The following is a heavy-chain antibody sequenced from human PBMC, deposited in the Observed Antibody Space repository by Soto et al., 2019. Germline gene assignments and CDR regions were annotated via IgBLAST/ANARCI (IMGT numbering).Heavy chain of an antibody. V-gene: IGHV1-3*01. J-gene: IGHJ4*02. CDR1: GYTFTSYA. CDR2: SNAGNGNT. Sequence: QVQLVQSGAEVKKPGGSVKVACKASGYTFTSYAMHWVRQAPGQRLEWMGWSNAGNGNTKYSQKFQGRVTITRDTSASTAYMELSSLRSEDTAVYYCARDPVYSYGYNWGQGTLVTISS. D-gene: IGHD5-18*01. CDR3: ARDPVYSYGYN.